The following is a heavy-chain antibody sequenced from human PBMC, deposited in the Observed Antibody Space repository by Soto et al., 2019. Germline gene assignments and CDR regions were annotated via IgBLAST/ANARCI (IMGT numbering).Heavy chain of an antibody. V-gene: IGHV3-53*01. Sequence: GSLRLSCAASGFTVSSSQMTWVRQAPVKALEWVSLIFIGGTTQYAVSVKGRFTISRDNSKNTLYLQMNSLRADDTAVYYCARDMSGGTYNYYYGMDVWGQATTVTVSS. CDR3: ARDMSGGTYNYYYGMDV. J-gene: IGHJ6*02. CDR1: GFTVSSSQ. CDR2: IFIGGTT. D-gene: IGHD1-26*01.